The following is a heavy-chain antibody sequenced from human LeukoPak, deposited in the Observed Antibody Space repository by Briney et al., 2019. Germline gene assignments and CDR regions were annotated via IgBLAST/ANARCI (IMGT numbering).Heavy chain of an antibody. CDR1: GGSVSSDSYY. V-gene: IGHV3-7*01. Sequence: ETLSLTCTVSGGSVSSDSYYWSWVRQAPGKGLEWVANIKQDGSEKYYVDSVKGRFTISRDNAKNSLYLQMNSLRAEDTAVYYCARVPSGRMIGAYWGQGTLVTVSS. D-gene: IGHD3-22*01. CDR3: ARVPSGRMIGAY. J-gene: IGHJ4*02. CDR2: IKQDGSEK.